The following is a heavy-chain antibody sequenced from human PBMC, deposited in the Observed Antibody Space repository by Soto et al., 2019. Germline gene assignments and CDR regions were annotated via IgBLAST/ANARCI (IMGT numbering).Heavy chain of an antibody. Sequence: GGSLRLSCAASGFTFSGYGMHWVRQAPGKGLEWVAVIWSDGSQQYYADSVKGRFTFSRDNSKNTLYLQMNSLRAEDTAVYFCARDGPTAVVPATIDSWGQGTLVTVSS. J-gene: IGHJ5*02. CDR2: IWSDGSQQ. CDR3: ARDGPTAVVPATIDS. CDR1: GFTFSGYG. V-gene: IGHV3-33*01. D-gene: IGHD2-2*02.